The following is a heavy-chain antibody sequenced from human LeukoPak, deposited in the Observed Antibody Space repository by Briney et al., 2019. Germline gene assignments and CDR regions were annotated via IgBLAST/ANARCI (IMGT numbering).Heavy chain of an antibody. Sequence: GSLRLSCSASGFTFSSSGMDWIRQPAGRGLEWVGRIHTSGTTDYNPSLKSRVTISVDTSKNQFSLKLSSVTAADTAVYYCARERVFAIPDYWGQGTLVTVSS. V-gene: IGHV4-4*07. CDR1: GFTFSSSG. CDR3: ARERVFAIPDY. CDR2: IHTSGTT. D-gene: IGHD2-2*02. J-gene: IGHJ4*02.